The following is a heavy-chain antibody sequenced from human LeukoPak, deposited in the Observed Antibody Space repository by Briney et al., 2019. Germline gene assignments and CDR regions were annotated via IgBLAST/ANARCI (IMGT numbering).Heavy chain of an antibody. J-gene: IGHJ6*03. CDR2: ISFDGSKR. CDR3: AKTDLVMSYYYYMDV. V-gene: IGHV3-30*18. CDR1: EFTFSSSG. D-gene: IGHD1-26*01. Sequence: GRSLRLSCAASEFTFSSSGMHWVRQAPGKGLEWVAMISFDGSKRYYGDSVKGRFNISRDNSESTLYLQMNSLRAEDTAVYYCAKTDLVMSYYYYMDVWGKGTTVTVSS.